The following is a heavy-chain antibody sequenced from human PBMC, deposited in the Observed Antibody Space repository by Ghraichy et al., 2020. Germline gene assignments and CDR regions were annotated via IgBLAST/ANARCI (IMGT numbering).Heavy chain of an antibody. CDR1: GYTFTSYD. V-gene: IGHV1-8*01. CDR3: AVGCSSTSCPYYYYGMDV. J-gene: IGHJ6*02. CDR2: MNPNSGNT. D-gene: IGHD2-2*01. Sequence: ASVKVSCKASGYTFTSYDINWVRQATGQGLEWMGWMNPNSGNTGYAQKFQGRVTMTRNTSISTAYMELSSLRSEDTAVYYRAVGCSSTSCPYYYYGMDVWGQGTTVTVSS.